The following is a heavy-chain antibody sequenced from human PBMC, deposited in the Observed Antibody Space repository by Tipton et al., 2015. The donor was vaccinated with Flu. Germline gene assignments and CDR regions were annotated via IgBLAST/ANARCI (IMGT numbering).Heavy chain of an antibody. Sequence: RSLRLSCAASGFTFDDYAMHWVRQAPGKGLEWVSGISWNSGRIGYADSVKGRFTISRDNAKNSLYLQMNSLRAEDTALYYCAKDISRGRGAFDIWGQGTMVTVSS. CDR2: ISWNSGRI. CDR3: AKDISRGRGAFDI. J-gene: IGHJ3*02. CDR1: GFTFDDYA. V-gene: IGHV3-9*01.